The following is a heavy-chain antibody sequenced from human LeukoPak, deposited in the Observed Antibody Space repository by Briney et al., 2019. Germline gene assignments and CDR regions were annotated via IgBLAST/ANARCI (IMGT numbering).Heavy chain of an antibody. CDR1: GYTFTSYG. CDR2: IIPILGIA. Sequence: ASVKVSCKASGYTFTSYGISWVRQAPGQGLEWMGRIIPILGIANYAQKFQGRVTITADKSTSTAYMELSSLRSEDTAVYYCARGASSGYNIDYWGQGTLVTVSS. CDR3: ARGASSGYNIDY. D-gene: IGHD3-22*01. V-gene: IGHV1-69*04. J-gene: IGHJ4*02.